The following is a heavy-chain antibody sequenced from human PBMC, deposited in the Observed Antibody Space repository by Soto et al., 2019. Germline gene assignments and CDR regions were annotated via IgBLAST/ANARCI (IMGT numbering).Heavy chain of an antibody. CDR1: GFTFRSFT. D-gene: IGHD3-9*01. CDR3: VRSGDNYNILDY. V-gene: IGHV3-21*01. CDR2: ISSNSGSFT. J-gene: IGHJ4*02. Sequence: SLILSLAGSGFTFRSFTLNWVREAPLKGLEWGSTISSNSGSFTIYPDSVKGPFSISRETAKNSLFLQINSLRGEDTAIYYCVRSGDNYNILDYWAQGIPLTISS.